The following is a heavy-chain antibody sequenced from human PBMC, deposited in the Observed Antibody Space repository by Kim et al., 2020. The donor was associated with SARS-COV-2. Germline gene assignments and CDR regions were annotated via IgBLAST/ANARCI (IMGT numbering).Heavy chain of an antibody. V-gene: IGHV1-69*13. D-gene: IGHD3-22*01. J-gene: IGHJ4*02. CDR2: IIPIFGTA. Sequence: SVKVSCKASGGTFSSYAISWVRQAPGQGLEWMGGIIPIFGTANYAQKFQGRVTITADESTSTAYMELSSLRSEDMAVYYCARDSLYYYDSSGYWAGWGQGTLVTVSS. CDR3: ARDSLYYYDSSGYWAG. CDR1: GGTFSSYA.